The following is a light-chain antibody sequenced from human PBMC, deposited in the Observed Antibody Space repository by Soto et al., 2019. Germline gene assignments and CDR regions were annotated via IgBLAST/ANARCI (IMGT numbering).Light chain of an antibody. CDR1: QSISSY. J-gene: IGKJ1*01. Sequence: DIQMTQSPSSLSAFVGDSVTITCRASQSISSYLNWYQQKPGKAPKLLIYTASNLQSGVPSRFNGSGSGTDFTLSISSLQHEDFATYYCQHRYSTPRFGQGTKVDIK. V-gene: IGKV1-39*01. CDR2: TAS. CDR3: QHRYSTPR.